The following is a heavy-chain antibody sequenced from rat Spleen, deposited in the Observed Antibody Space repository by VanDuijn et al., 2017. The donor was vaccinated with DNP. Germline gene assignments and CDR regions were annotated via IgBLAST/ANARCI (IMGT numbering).Heavy chain of an antibody. CDR1: GITFSRYW. CDR2: INTDGGST. Sequence: EVQLVESGGGLVQPGRSLKLSCVASGITFSRYWMFWVRQAPGKGLEWVASINTDGGSTYYPDSVKGRFTISRDNSKSSLYLQMNSLKSEDTATYYCARLYYSGGYFDYWGQGVMVTVSS. V-gene: IGHV5-58*01. CDR3: ARLYYSGGYFDY. J-gene: IGHJ2*01. D-gene: IGHD1-1*01.